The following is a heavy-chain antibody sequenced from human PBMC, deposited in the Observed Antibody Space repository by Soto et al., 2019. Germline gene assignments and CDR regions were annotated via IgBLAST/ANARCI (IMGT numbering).Heavy chain of an antibody. CDR2: LSGSGGST. Sequence: EVRLLESGGGLVQPGGSLRLSCVASGFTFSIYAMTWVRQAPGKGLEWVSLLSGSGGSTYYADSVKGRFTISRDNSKNSLSLQMNTLRADDTAIYYCAKDPQSFDRRGGSNWFDPWGQGTLVIVSS. CDR1: GFTFSIYA. D-gene: IGHD3-9*01. J-gene: IGHJ5*02. CDR3: AKDPQSFDRRGGSNWFDP. V-gene: IGHV3-23*01.